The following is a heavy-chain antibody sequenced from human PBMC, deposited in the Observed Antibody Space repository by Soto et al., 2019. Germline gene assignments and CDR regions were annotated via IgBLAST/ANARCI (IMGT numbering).Heavy chain of an antibody. Sequence: SETLSLTCTVSGGSISSSGYYWAWLRQPPGRGLEWIGSIYYNGDTYFYPSLKSRVTISVDTSKNQFSLKLTSVTAADTALYFCARGGKYYQQEKYFFDYWGQGSLVTVAS. V-gene: IGHV4-39*01. D-gene: IGHD3-16*01. CDR2: IYYNGDT. J-gene: IGHJ4*01. CDR1: GGSISSSGYY. CDR3: ARGGKYYQQEKYFFDY.